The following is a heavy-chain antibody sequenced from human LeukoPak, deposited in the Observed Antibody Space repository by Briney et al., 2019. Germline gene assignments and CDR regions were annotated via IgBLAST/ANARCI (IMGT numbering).Heavy chain of an antibody. V-gene: IGHV3-23*01. CDR3: AKGNSWVDN. CDR1: GFTFSTYA. J-gene: IGHJ5*02. D-gene: IGHD5-24*01. Sequence: PGGSLRLSCAASGFTFSTYAMSWVRQAPRKGLEWVSAIMSSGGSTFYADSVRGRFTISRDNSNYTLYLQMNSLRAEDTAIYYCAKGNSWVDNWGQGTLVTVSS. CDR2: IMSSGGST.